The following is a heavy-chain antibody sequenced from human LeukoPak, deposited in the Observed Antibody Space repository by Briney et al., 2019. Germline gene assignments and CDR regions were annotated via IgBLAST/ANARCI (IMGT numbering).Heavy chain of an antibody. D-gene: IGHD3-10*01. V-gene: IGHV3-49*04. Sequence: PGGSLRLSCAASGFTFSSYNMNWVRQAPGKGLEWVGFIRSKAYGGTTEYAASVKGRFTISRDDSKSIAYLQMNSLKTEDTAVYYCTRDRSPYYGSGSNDYWGQGTLVTVSS. CDR3: TRDRSPYYGSGSNDY. J-gene: IGHJ4*02. CDR1: GFTFSSYN. CDR2: IRSKAYGGTT.